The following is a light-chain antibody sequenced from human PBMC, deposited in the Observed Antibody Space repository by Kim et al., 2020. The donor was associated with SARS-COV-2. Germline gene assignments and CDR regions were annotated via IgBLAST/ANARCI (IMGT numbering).Light chain of an antibody. J-gene: IGKJ4*01. CDR3: QQYDMSPLT. CDR1: QRVSSSY. CDR2: GAS. V-gene: IGKV3-20*01. Sequence: SPGERATPSCRASQRVSSSYLAWYQQKPGQAPRLLIYGASSRATGIPDRFSGSESGTDFTLTISRLEPEDFAVYYCQQYDMSPLTFGGGTKVDIK.